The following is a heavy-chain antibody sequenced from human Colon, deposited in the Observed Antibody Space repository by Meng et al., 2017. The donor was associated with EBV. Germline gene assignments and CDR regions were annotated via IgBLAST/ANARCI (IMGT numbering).Heavy chain of an antibody. CDR2: INGDGSST. Sequence: EGQVVGSGGGLVQPGGSLRLSCAASGLTFSSYWMHWVRQGPGQGLVWVSRINGDGSSTSYADSVKGRFTISRDNAKNALYLQMNNLKPEDTAMYYCTRVGDYAYKDWGQGTLVTVSS. D-gene: IGHD4-17*01. V-gene: IGHV3-74*01. J-gene: IGHJ1*01. CDR3: TRVGDYAYKD. CDR1: GLTFSSYW.